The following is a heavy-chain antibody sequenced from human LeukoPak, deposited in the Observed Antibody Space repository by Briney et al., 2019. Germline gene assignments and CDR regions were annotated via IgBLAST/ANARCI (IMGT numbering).Heavy chain of an antibody. Sequence: ASVKVSCKASGYTFTSYDINWARQATGQGLEWMGWMNPNSGNTGYAQKFQGRVTMTRNTSISTAYMELSSLRSEDTAVYYCARYSGRWLYKKSLDYWGQGTLVTVSS. CDR1: GYTFTSYD. CDR3: ARYSGRWLYKKSLDY. CDR2: MNPNSGNT. J-gene: IGHJ4*02. V-gene: IGHV1-8*01. D-gene: IGHD3-22*01.